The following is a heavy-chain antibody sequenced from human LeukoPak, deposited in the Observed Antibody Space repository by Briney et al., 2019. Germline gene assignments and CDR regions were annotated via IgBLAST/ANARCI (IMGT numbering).Heavy chain of an antibody. D-gene: IGHD5-18*01. CDR3: ARAMDTAMGPYFDY. Sequence: GTSLRLSCAASGFTFSGYSMHWVRQAPGKGLNWVAFTSSDGNNQYYADSVKGRFIISRGNSKNTLYLQVNSLRPEDTAVNYCARAMDTAMGPYFDYWGQGTLVTVSS. CDR2: TSSDGNNQ. V-gene: IGHV3-30*04. J-gene: IGHJ4*02. CDR1: GFTFSGYS.